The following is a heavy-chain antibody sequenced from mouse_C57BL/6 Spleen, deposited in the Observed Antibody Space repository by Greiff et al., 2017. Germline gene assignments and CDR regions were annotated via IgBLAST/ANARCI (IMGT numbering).Heavy chain of an antibody. J-gene: IGHJ3*01. CDR3: TRGGYYEAWFAY. CDR2: IDPETGGT. CDR1: GYTFTDYE. V-gene: IGHV1-15*01. Sequence: QVQLQQSGAELVRPGASVTLSCKASGYTFTDYEMHWVKQTPVHGLEWIGAIDPETGGTAYNQKFKGTAILTADKSSSTAYMERRSLTSKDSAVYYCTRGGYYEAWFAYGGQGTRVTVSA. D-gene: IGHD2-3*01.